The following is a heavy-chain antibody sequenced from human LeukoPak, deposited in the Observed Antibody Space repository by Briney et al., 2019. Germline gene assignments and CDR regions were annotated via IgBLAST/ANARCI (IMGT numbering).Heavy chain of an antibody. J-gene: IGHJ4*02. V-gene: IGHV4-61*09. D-gene: IGHD3-22*01. Sequence: PSETLSLTCTVSGGSISSDSYYWSWIRQPAGKGLEWIGHIYTSGSTNYNPSLKSRVTISIDTSKNQFSLRLSSVTAADTAVYYCARGARSSDSSGYYYFDYWGQGILVTVSS. CDR1: GGSISSDSYY. CDR2: IYTSGST. CDR3: ARGARSSDSSGYYYFDY.